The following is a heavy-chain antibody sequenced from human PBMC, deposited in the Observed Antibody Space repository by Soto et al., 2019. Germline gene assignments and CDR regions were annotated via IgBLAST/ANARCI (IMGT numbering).Heavy chain of an antibody. V-gene: IGHV4-31*03. CDR2: IYYSGTT. CDR3: ARDANRYASGSYGMDV. J-gene: IGHJ6*02. CDR1: GGSISSGGYY. Sequence: QVQLQESGPGLVKPSQTLSLTCTVSGGSISSGGYYWSWTRQHPGKGLEWNGYIYYSGTTYYNPSLKSRVTISADTSKNQFSLKLSSVTAADTAVYYCARDANRYASGSYGMDVWGQGTTVTVSS. D-gene: IGHD3-10*01.